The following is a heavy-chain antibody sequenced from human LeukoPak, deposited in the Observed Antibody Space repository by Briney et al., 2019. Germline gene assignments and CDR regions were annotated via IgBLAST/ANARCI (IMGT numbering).Heavy chain of an antibody. J-gene: IGHJ4*02. D-gene: IGHD3-22*01. Sequence: ASVKVSCKASGYTFTGYYMHWVRQAPGQGLEWMGWINPNSGDTNYAQKFQGRVTMTRDTSINTAYMELSRLRSDDTAVYYCARGSFYDTRGKDYWGQGTLVTVSA. CDR2: INPNSGDT. V-gene: IGHV1-2*02. CDR1: GYTFTGYY. CDR3: ARGSFYDTRGKDY.